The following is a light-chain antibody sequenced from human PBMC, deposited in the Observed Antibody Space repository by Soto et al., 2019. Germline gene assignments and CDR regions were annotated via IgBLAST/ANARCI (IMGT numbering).Light chain of an antibody. V-gene: IGKV3-11*01. Sequence: EIVLTQSPATLSLSPGERATLSCRASQSVSSYLAWYQQKPGQAPTLLIYDASNRATGIPARFSGSGSGTDFTLTISSLEPEDFAVYYCQQYGSSPWTFGQGTKVDIK. J-gene: IGKJ1*01. CDR1: QSVSSY. CDR3: QQYGSSPWT. CDR2: DAS.